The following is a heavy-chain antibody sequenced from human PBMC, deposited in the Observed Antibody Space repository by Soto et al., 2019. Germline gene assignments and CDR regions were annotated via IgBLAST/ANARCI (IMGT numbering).Heavy chain of an antibody. CDR1: CGTVASSHW. J-gene: IGHJ5*02. CDR2: VYHTGDP. V-gene: IGHV4-4*02. Sequence: QVQLQESGPRLVKPSGSLSLTCGVSCGTVASSHWWSWVRQSPGGGLEWIGNVYHTGDPNFNPSLLSRVTISGDKSINQFSLRLNSLTAADTAVYFCAREIVTAGGNNCFDPWGPGPLVTVSS. CDR3: AREIVTAGGNNCFDP. D-gene: IGHD2-21*02.